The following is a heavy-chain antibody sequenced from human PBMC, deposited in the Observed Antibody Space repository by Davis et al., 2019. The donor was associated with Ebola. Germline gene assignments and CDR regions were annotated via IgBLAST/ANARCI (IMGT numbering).Heavy chain of an antibody. CDR2: IIPVFRTA. CDR1: GGTFSSYA. J-gene: IGHJ4*02. D-gene: IGHD2-15*01. Sequence: SVKVSCKASGGTFSSYAISWVRQAPGQGLEWMGGIIPVFRTANYAQKFQGRLTITADESTRTAYMELNGLRSEDTAVYYCAHLGPQRYCSGGGCHGYLDYWGQGTLVTVSS. V-gene: IGHV1-69*13. CDR3: AHLGPQRYCSGGGCHGYLDY.